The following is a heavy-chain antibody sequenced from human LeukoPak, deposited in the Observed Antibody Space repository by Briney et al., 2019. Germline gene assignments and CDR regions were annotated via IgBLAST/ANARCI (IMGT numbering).Heavy chain of an antibody. D-gene: IGHD4/OR15-4a*01. CDR3: ARRAGAYSHPYDY. CDR2: ISSSSSTI. V-gene: IGHV3-48*01. CDR1: GFIFSSYS. Sequence: GGSLRLSCAASGFIFSSYSMNWVRQAPGKGLEWVSYISSSSSTIYYADSVKGRFTISRDNSKNTLYLQMNSLRAEDTAVYYCARRAGAYSHPYDYWGQGTLVTVSS. J-gene: IGHJ4*02.